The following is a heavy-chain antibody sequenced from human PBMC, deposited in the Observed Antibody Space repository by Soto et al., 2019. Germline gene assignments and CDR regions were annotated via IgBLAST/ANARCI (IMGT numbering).Heavy chain of an antibody. J-gene: IGHJ2*01. CDR1: GGSISSGGYY. V-gene: IGHV4-31*03. CDR3: ARDFGGYCSSTSCPAGWYFDL. D-gene: IGHD2-2*01. CDR2: IYYSGST. Sequence: QVQLQESGPGLVKPSQTLSLTCTVSGGSISSGGYYWSWIRQHPGKGLEWIGYIYYSGSTYYNPSLKRRVTIPVDTSKNQFSLKLSSVTAADTAVYYCARDFGGYCSSTSCPAGWYFDLWGRGTLVTVSS.